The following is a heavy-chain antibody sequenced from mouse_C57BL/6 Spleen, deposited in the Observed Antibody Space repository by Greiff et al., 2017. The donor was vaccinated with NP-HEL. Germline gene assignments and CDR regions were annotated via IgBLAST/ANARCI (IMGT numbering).Heavy chain of an antibody. CDR2: FYPGSGSI. J-gene: IGHJ4*01. D-gene: IGHD2-5*01. Sequence: VQLQQSGAELVKPGASVKLSCKASGYTFTEYTIHWVKQRSGQGLEWIGWFYPGSGSIKYNEKFKDKATLTADKSSSTVYMELSRLTSEDSAVYFGARHVPYYSNDEGGAMDYWGQGTSVTVSS. CDR3: ARHVPYYSNDEGGAMDY. CDR1: GYTFTEYT. V-gene: IGHV1-62-2*01.